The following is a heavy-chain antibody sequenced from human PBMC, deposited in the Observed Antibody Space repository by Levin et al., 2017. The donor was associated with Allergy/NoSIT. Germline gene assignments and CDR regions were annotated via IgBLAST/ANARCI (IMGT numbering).Heavy chain of an antibody. CDR2: IGYDGKYK. J-gene: IGHJ5*02. V-gene: IGHV3-33*01. CDR1: GFSFTTYG. CDR3: ARDAPGIDP. D-gene: IGHD1-14*01. Sequence: GESLKISCAASGFSFTTYGMHWVRQAPGKGLEWVAVIGYDGKYKYYADSVEGRFTISTDSSKNILYLEMNSLRVEDTGVYYCARDAPGIDPWGQGTLVTVSS.